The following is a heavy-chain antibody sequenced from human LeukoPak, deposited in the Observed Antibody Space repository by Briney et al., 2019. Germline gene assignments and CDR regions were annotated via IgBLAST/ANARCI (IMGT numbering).Heavy chain of an antibody. V-gene: IGHV4-59*08. CDR3: ARLKYSSGWYPFDY. CDR2: IYYTGNT. CDR1: GGSISSYY. J-gene: IGHJ4*02. Sequence: SETLSLTCTVSGGSISSYYWSWIRQPPGKGLEWIGYIYYTGNTNYNPSLNSRVTISLDTSKNQSSLKLSSVTAADTAVYYCARLKYSSGWYPFDYWGQGTLVTVSS. D-gene: IGHD6-19*01.